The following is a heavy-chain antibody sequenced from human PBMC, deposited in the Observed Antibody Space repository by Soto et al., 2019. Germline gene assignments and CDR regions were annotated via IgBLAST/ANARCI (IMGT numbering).Heavy chain of an antibody. CDR1: GGSVSSGGYS. D-gene: IGHD2-21*02. J-gene: IGHJ4*02. CDR2: IYHTGSA. CDR3: ASSVVTPNVSTGNGFDS. V-gene: IGHV4-30-2*06. Sequence: LQLQQSGSGLVKPSQTLSLSCVVSGGSVSSGGYSWSWIRQSPEKGLEWIGYIYHTGSAYYTPSLKSRVTMSLDKSNNQFSLKLTSLTAADTAVYYCASSVVTPNVSTGNGFDSWGQGTPVTVSS.